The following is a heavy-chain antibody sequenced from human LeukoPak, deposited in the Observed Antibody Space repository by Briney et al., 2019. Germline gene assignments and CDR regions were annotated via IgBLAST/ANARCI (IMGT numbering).Heavy chain of an antibody. CDR3: ARRPLVAVAGLDY. Sequence: ASVKVSCEASGYTFTAYYMHWVRQAPGQGLEWMGWINPNSGGTNSAQRFQGRVTMTRDTSINTAYIELSRLRSDDTAVYYCARRPLVAVAGLDYWGQGTLVTVSS. V-gene: IGHV1-2*02. CDR1: GYTFTAYY. D-gene: IGHD6-19*01. CDR2: INPNSGGT. J-gene: IGHJ4*02.